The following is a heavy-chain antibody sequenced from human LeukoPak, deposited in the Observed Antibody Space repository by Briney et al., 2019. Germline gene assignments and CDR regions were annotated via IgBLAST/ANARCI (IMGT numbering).Heavy chain of an antibody. CDR2: IYSGGGT. Sequence: PGGSLRLSCAASGFTVSSNYRSWVRQAPGKGLEWVSVIYSGGGTYYADSVKGRFTISRDNSKSTLYLQMNSLRAEDTAVYYCARGDSYDTTIDYWGQGTLVTVSS. CDR1: GFTVSSNY. J-gene: IGHJ4*02. CDR3: ARGDSYDTTIDY. D-gene: IGHD5-12*01. V-gene: IGHV3-66*02.